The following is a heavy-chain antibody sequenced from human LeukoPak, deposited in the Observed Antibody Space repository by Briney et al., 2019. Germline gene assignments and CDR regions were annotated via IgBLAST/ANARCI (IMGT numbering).Heavy chain of an antibody. D-gene: IGHD3-10*01. CDR1: GYSFTSYW. Sequence: GESLKISCTGSGYSFTSYWIAWVRQMPGKGLEWMGIIYAGGSDTRYSPSFRGQVTISVDKSINTAYLQWRSLRASDTAMYYCGRSGHYGTDVWGQGTTVTVSS. J-gene: IGHJ6*02. CDR2: IYAGGSDT. V-gene: IGHV5-51*01. CDR3: GRSGHYGTDV.